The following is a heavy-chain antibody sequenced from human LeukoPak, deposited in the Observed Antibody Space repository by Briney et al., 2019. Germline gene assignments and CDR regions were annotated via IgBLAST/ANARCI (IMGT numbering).Heavy chain of an antibody. J-gene: IGHJ1*01. CDR3: AKTHSSGEYFQH. D-gene: IGHD3-22*01. CDR2: ISYDGSNK. CDR1: GFTFSSYG. Sequence: PGGSLRLSCAASGFTFSSYGMHWVRQAPGKGLEWVAVISYDGSNKYYADSVKGRFTISRDNSKNTLYLQMNSLRAEDTAVYYCAKTHSSGEYFQHWGQGTLVTVSS. V-gene: IGHV3-30*18.